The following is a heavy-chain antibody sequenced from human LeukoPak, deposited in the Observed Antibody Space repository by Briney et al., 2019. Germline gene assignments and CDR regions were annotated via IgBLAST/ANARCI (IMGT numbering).Heavy chain of an antibody. CDR3: AKTGYSSGWEYYFDY. Sequence: PGGSLRLSCAASGFTFSSYGMHWVRQAPGKGLEWVAVISYDGGNKYYADSVKGRFTISRDNSKNTLYLQMNSLRAEDTAVYYCAKTGYSSGWEYYFDYWGQGTLVTVSS. J-gene: IGHJ4*02. CDR2: ISYDGGNK. D-gene: IGHD6-19*01. V-gene: IGHV3-30*18. CDR1: GFTFSSYG.